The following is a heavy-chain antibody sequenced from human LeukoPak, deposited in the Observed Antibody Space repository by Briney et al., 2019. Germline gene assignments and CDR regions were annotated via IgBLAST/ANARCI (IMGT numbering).Heavy chain of an antibody. D-gene: IGHD2-2*02. Sequence: GRSLRLSCSASGFTFSSYSMHWVRQAPGKGLEWVAVITYDGNNKYDADSVKGRFTISRDNSKNTLYLQMNSLRAEDTAVYYCARLPGYCSSNSCYKMTIPFDYWGQGTLVTVSS. J-gene: IGHJ4*02. CDR3: ARLPGYCSSNSCYKMTIPFDY. V-gene: IGHV3-30-3*01. CDR1: GFTFSSYS. CDR2: ITYDGNNK.